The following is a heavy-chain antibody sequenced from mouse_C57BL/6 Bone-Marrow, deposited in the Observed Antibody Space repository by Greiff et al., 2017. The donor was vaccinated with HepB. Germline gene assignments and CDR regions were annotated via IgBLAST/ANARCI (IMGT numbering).Heavy chain of an antibody. CDR1: GFTFSSYG. CDR2: ISSGGSYT. CDR3: ARFAY. Sequence: EVNLVESGGDLVKPGGSLKLSCAASGFTFSSYGMSWVRQTPDKRLEWVATISSGGSYTYYPDSVKGRFTISRDNAKNTLYLQMSSLKSEDTAMYYSARFAYWGQGTLVTVSA. V-gene: IGHV5-6*01. J-gene: IGHJ3*01.